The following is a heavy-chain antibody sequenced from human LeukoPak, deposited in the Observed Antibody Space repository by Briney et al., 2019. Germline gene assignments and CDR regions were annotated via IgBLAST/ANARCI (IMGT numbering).Heavy chain of an antibody. D-gene: IGHD3-10*01. CDR2: ISSNGGST. CDR1: GFTFSSYA. CDR3: ARGRGGWFGEF. V-gene: IGHV3-64*01. Sequence: GGSLRLSCAASGFTFSSYAMHWVRQAPGKGLEYVSAISSNGGSTYYANSVKGRFTISRDNSKNTLYLQMGSLRAEDMAVYYCARGRGGWFGEFWGQGTLVTVSS. J-gene: IGHJ4*02.